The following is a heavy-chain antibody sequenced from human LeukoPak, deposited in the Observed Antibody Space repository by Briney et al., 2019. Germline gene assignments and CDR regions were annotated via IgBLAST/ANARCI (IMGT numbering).Heavy chain of an antibody. CDR3: AKGCSGGSCPIFDN. J-gene: IGHJ4*02. CDR2: ISGGGDNT. Sequence: PGGSLRLSCAASGFTFSSYAVSWVRQAPGKGLEWLSAISGGGDNTYYADSVRGRFTVSRDNSKNTLYLQMSSLRDEDTAVYHCAKGCSGGSCPIFDNWGQGTLVTVSS. V-gene: IGHV3-23*01. CDR1: GFTFSSYA. D-gene: IGHD2-15*01.